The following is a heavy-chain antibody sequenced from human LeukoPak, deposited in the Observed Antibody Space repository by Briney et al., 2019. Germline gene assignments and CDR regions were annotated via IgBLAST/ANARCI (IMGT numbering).Heavy chain of an antibody. J-gene: IGHJ5*02. CDR2: IYYSGST. CDR1: GGSISSCY. Sequence: SETLSLTCTVSGGSISSCYWSWIRQPPGKGLEWIGYIYYSGSTNYNPSLKSRVTISVDTSKNQFSLKLSSVTAADTAVYYCARSIYCGGDCYSNWFDPWGQGTLVTVSS. V-gene: IGHV4-59*01. D-gene: IGHD2-21*02. CDR3: ARSIYCGGDCYSNWFDP.